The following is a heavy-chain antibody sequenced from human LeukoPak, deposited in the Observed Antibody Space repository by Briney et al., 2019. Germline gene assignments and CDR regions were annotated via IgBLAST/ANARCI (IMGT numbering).Heavy chain of an antibody. D-gene: IGHD4-17*01. CDR2: ISGSGGST. J-gene: IGHJ6*04. V-gene: IGHV3-23*01. CDR3: AKHVPDGEFPFYYYGMDV. Sequence: GGSLRLSCAASGFTFSSYAMSWVRQAPGKGLEWVSAISGSGGSTYYADSVKGRFTISRDNSKNTLYLQMNSLRAEDTAVYYCAKHVPDGEFPFYYYGMDVWGKGTTVTVSS. CDR1: GFTFSSYA.